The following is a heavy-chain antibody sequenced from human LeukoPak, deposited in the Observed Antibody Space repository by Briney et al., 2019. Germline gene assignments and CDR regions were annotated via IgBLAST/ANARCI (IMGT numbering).Heavy chain of an antibody. D-gene: IGHD1-26*01. CDR1: GFTFSSYS. Sequence: PGGSLRLSCAASGFTFSSYSMNWVRQAPGKGLEWLSSISSSSSYIYYADSVKGRFTISRDNAKNSLYLQMNSLRAEDTAVYYCARDRGSGSYYPPHDAFDIWGQGTMVTVSS. V-gene: IGHV3-21*01. CDR3: ARDRGSGSYYPPHDAFDI. J-gene: IGHJ3*02. CDR2: ISSSSSYI.